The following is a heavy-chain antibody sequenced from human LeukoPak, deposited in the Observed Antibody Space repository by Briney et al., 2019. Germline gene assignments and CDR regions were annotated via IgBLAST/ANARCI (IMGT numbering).Heavy chain of an antibody. CDR2: ISSSSSYI. D-gene: IGHD6-6*01. J-gene: IGHJ4*02. CDR3: ASSPTLYSSSWYFDY. V-gene: IGHV3-21*01. Sequence: GGSRRLSCAASGFTFSSYSMNWVRQAPGKGLEWVSSISSSSSYIYYADSVKGRFTISRDNAKNSLYLQMNSLRAEDTAVYYCASSPTLYSSSWYFDYWGQGTLVTVSS. CDR1: GFTFSSYS.